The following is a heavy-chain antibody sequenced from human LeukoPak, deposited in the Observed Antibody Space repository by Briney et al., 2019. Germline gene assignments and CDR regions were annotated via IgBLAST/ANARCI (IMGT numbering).Heavy chain of an antibody. V-gene: IGHV1-69*04. CDR1: GGTFSSYA. CDR2: VIPILGIA. CDR3: ARDHTYCGGDCYNPDAFDI. J-gene: IGHJ3*02. D-gene: IGHD2-21*02. Sequence: GASVKVSCKASGGTFSSYAISWVRQAPGQGLEWMGRVIPILGIANYARKFQGRVTITADKSTSTAYMELSSLRSEDTAVYYCARDHTYCGGDCYNPDAFDIWGQGTMVTVSS.